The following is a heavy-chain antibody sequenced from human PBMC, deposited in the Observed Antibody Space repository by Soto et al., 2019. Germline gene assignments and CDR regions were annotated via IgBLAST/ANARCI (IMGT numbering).Heavy chain of an antibody. J-gene: IGHJ4*02. CDR2: IIPMFATA. Sequence: QVQLVQSGAEVKKPGSSVKVSCKASGGTFSTYAISWVRQAPGQGLEWMGRIIPMFATANYAQKFQGRVTITADDFTNTVYMEVSSLRSEDTAVYYCAPGTPNFGAAVDHWGQGTLVTVSS. V-gene: IGHV1-69*01. CDR3: APGTPNFGAAVDH. CDR1: GGTFSTYA. D-gene: IGHD3-16*01.